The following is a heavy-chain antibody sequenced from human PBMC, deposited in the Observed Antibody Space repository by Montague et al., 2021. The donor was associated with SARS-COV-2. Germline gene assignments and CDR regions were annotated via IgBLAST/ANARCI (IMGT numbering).Heavy chain of an antibody. CDR1: GFTVSSNY. CDR3: ARDFGESRDH. J-gene: IGHJ4*02. Sequence: SLRLSCAASGFTVSSNYMSWVRQAPGKGLEWVSLIYSSGRTSYADSVKGRFTMSRDNSKNTLYLQMNSLRAEDTAVDYCARDFGESRDHWGQGTLVTVSS. CDR2: IYSSGRT. V-gene: IGHV3-53*01. D-gene: IGHD3-10*01.